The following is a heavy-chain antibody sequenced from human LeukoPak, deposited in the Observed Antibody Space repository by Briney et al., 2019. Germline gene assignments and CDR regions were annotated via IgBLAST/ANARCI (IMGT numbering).Heavy chain of an antibody. Sequence: SETLSLTCAVYGGSFGGYYWSWIRQPPGKGLEWIGEINHSGSTNYNPSLKSRVTISVDTSKNQFSLKLSSVTAADTAVYYCARSYSSSWYSTPFDYWGQGTLVTVSS. V-gene: IGHV4-34*01. J-gene: IGHJ4*02. CDR1: GGSFGGYY. CDR3: ARSYSSSWYSTPFDY. CDR2: INHSGST. D-gene: IGHD6-13*01.